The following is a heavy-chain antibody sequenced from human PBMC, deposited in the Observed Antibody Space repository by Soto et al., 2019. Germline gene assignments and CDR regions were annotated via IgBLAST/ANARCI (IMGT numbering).Heavy chain of an antibody. Sequence: ASVKVSCKASGYTFTSYYMHWVRQAPGQGLEWMGIINPSGGSTSYAQKFQGRVTMTRDTSTSTVYMELSSLRSEDTAVYYCARGMVLRFLEWSGGPGWLDPWGQGTMVTSPQ. V-gene: IGHV1-46*01. J-gene: IGHJ5*02. CDR2: INPSGGST. CDR1: GYTFTSYY. CDR3: ARGMVLRFLEWSGGPGWLDP. D-gene: IGHD3-3*01.